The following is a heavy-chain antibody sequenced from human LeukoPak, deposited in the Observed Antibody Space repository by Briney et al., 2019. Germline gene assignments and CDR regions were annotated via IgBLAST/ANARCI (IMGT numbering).Heavy chain of an antibody. CDR2: IIPIFGTA. J-gene: IGHJ4*02. Sequence: ASVKVSCKASGGTFSSYAISWVRLAPGQGLEWMGGIIPIFGTANYAQKFQGRVTITADESTSTAYMELSSLRSEDTAVYYCARVGRRGYCSSTSCETRNYFDYWGQGTLVTVSS. D-gene: IGHD2-2*01. V-gene: IGHV1-69*13. CDR1: GGTFSSYA. CDR3: ARVGRRGYCSSTSCETRNYFDY.